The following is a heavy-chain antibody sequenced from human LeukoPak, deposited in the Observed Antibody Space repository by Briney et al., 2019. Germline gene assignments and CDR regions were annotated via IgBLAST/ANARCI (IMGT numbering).Heavy chain of an antibody. CDR1: GGSISSYY. Sequence: SETLSLTCTVSGGSISSYYWSWIRQPPGKGLEWIGYIYYSGSTNYNPSLKSRVTISVDTSKNQFSLMLSSVTAADTAVYYCARVRYFDWFLAPFDYWGQGTLVTVSS. CDR2: IYYSGST. D-gene: IGHD3-9*01. J-gene: IGHJ4*02. CDR3: ARVRYFDWFLAPFDY. V-gene: IGHV4-59*01.